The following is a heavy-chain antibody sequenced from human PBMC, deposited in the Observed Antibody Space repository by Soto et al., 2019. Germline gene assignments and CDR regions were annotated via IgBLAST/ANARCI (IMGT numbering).Heavy chain of an antibody. Sequence: QITLKESGPTLVKPTQTLTLTCTFSGFSLSTSGVGVGWIRQPPGKALEWLALIYWDDDKRYSSSLKSRLTITNDTSKNQVVLTMTNKDPVDTATYYCAHPFISSSWPSFDYWGQGTLVTVSS. D-gene: IGHD6-13*01. CDR1: GFSLSTSGVG. CDR3: AHPFISSSWPSFDY. J-gene: IGHJ4*02. CDR2: IYWDDDK. V-gene: IGHV2-5*02.